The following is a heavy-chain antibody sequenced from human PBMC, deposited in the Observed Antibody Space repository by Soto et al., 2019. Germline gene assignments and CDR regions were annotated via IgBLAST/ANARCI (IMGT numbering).Heavy chain of an antibody. CDR3: ARGVRGVIITDYYYGMDV. Sequence: GASVKVSCKASGYTFTSYGISWVRQAPGQGLEWMGWISAYNGNTNYAQKLQGRVTMTTDTSTSTVYMELRSLRSDDTAVYYCARGVRGVIITDYYYGMDVWGQGTTVTVSS. V-gene: IGHV1-18*01. D-gene: IGHD3-10*01. J-gene: IGHJ6*02. CDR1: GYTFTSYG. CDR2: ISAYNGNT.